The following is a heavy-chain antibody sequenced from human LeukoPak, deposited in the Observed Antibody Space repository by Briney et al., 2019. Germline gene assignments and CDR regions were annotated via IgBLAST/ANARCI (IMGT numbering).Heavy chain of an antibody. D-gene: IGHD6-13*01. V-gene: IGHV4-59*11. CDR1: GGSINSHY. CDR2: VFNGGNT. CDR3: ATRPAGSTWYGVFDY. Sequence: SETLSLTCSVSGGSINSHYWSWIRQPPGKGLEWIGYVFNGGNTNYNPSLKSRVTMSVDTSRDQFSLRLGSVTAADTAIYYCATRPAGSTWYGVFDYWSQGTLITVSS. J-gene: IGHJ4*02.